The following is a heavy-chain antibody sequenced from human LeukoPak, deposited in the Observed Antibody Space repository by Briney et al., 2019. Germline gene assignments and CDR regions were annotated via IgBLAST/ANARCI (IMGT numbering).Heavy chain of an antibody. CDR3: ASAYGSGDY. V-gene: IGHV3-7*03. CDR2: INHNGNVN. J-gene: IGHJ4*02. D-gene: IGHD3-10*01. CDR1: GFTFSSYW. Sequence: GGSLRLSCAASGFTFSSYWMNWARQAPGKGLEWVASINHNGNVNYYVDSVKGRFTISRDNAKNSLYLQMNSLRAEDTAVYYCASAYGSGDYWGQGTLVTVSS.